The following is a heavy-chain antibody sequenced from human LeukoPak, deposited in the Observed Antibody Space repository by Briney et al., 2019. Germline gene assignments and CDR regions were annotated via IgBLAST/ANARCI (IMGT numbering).Heavy chain of an antibody. Sequence: PGGSLRLSCEASGFTFSAYAMTWVRQAPGQGLEWVSSIGSDNKPHYSESVKGRFAISRDNSKSMLFLQLNSLRAEDTALYYCARDLNYGDYVGAFDIWGQGTMVTVSS. J-gene: IGHJ3*02. CDR3: ARDLNYGDYVGAFDI. CDR1: GFTFSAYA. CDR2: IGSDNKP. V-gene: IGHV3-23*01. D-gene: IGHD4-17*01.